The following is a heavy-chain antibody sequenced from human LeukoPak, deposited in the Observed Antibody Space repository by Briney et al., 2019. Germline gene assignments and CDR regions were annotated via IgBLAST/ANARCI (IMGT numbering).Heavy chain of an antibody. D-gene: IGHD6-13*01. Sequence: QPGGSLRLSCAASGFTFSSYAMSWVRQAPGKGLEWVSAISGSGGSTYYADSVKGRFTISRDNSKNTLYLQMNSLRAEDTAVYYCAKDNGRRYSSSWTPSRSGFAVPGYYGMDVWGQGTTVTVSS. J-gene: IGHJ6*02. V-gene: IGHV3-23*01. CDR3: AKDNGRRYSSSWTPSRSGFAVPGYYGMDV. CDR1: GFTFSSYA. CDR2: ISGSGGST.